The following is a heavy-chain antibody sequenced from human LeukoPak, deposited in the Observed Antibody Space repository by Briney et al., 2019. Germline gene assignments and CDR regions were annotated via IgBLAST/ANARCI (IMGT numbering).Heavy chain of an antibody. V-gene: IGHV3-15*01. CDR1: GFTFSDYG. J-gene: IGHJ4*02. CDR3: TTDLGPSIYGDYRFDY. D-gene: IGHD4-17*01. Sequence: GGSLRLSCTASGFTFSDYGMSWVRQAPGKGLEWVGRIKSKTDGGTTDYAAPVKGRFTISRDDSKNTLYLQMNSLKTEDTAVYYCTTDLGPSIYGDYRFDYWGQGTLVTVSS. CDR2: IKSKTDGGTT.